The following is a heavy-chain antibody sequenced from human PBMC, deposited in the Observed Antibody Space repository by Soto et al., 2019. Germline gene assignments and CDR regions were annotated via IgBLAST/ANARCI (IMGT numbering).Heavy chain of an antibody. J-gene: IGHJ4*02. CDR1: GFTFSSYG. CDR3: AREGLYCDILTGYYNDKNFDY. V-gene: IGHV3-30*03. CDR2: ISYDGSNK. Sequence: GGSLRLSCAASGFTFSSYGMHWVRQAPGKGLEWVAVISYDGSNKYYADSVKGRFTISRDNSKNTLYLQMNSLRAEDTAVYYCAREGLYCDILTGYYNDKNFDYWGQGTLVTVSS. D-gene: IGHD3-9*01.